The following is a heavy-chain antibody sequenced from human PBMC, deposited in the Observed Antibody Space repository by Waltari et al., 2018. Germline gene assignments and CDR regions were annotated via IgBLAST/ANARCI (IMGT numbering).Heavy chain of an antibody. CDR1: GGSISSHY. Sequence: QVQLQESGPGLVKPSETLSLTCTVSGGSISSHYWSWIRQPPGKGLEWIGYIYYSGSTNYNPSLKSRVTISVDTSKNQFSLKLSSVTAADTAVYYCARRSTVAALDDYWGQGTLVIVSS. D-gene: IGHD6-19*01. J-gene: IGHJ4*02. V-gene: IGHV4-59*11. CDR3: ARRSTVAALDDY. CDR2: IYYSGST.